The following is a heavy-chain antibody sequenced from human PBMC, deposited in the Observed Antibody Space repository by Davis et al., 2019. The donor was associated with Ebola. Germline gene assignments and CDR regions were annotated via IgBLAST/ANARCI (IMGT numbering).Heavy chain of an antibody. CDR1: GGSVSSGSYY. J-gene: IGHJ6*02. V-gene: IGHV4-61*01. D-gene: IGHD2-15*01. CDR2: IYYSGST. CDR3: ARLVGGNYYYGLDV. Sequence: SETLSLTCTVSGGSVSSGSYYWNWIRQPPGKGLEWIGYIYYSGSTNYNPSLKSRVTISVDTSKNQFSLKLTSVTAADTAVYYCARLVGGNYYYGLDVWGQGTTVTVSS.